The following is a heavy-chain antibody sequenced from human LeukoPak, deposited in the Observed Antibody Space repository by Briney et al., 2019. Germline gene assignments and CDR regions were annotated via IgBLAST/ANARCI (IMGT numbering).Heavy chain of an antibody. V-gene: IGHV3-48*04. CDR3: ASYYYYYMDV. CDR2: ISSSSSTI. Sequence: PGGSLRLSCAASGFTFSSYSMNWVRQAPGKGLEWVSYISSSSSTIYYADSVKGRFTISRDNAKNSLYLQMNSLRAEDTAVYYCASYYYYYMDVWGKGTTVTVSS. CDR1: GFTFSSYS. J-gene: IGHJ6*03.